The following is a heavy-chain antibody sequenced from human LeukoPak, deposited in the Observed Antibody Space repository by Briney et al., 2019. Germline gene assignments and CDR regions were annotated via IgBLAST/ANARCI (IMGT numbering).Heavy chain of an antibody. J-gene: IGHJ6*04. CDR1: GFTFSSYE. CDR2: ISSSGSTI. D-gene: IGHD3-10*02. Sequence: GGSLRLSCAASGFTFSSYEMNWVRQAPGKGLEWVSYISSSGSTIYYADSVKGRFTISRDNAKNSLYLQINSLRAEDTAVYYCAELGIAMIGGVWGKGTTVTISS. V-gene: IGHV3-48*03. CDR3: AELGIAMIGGV.